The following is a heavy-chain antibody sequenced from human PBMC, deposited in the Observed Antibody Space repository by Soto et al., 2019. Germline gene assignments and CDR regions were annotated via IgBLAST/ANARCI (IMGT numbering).Heavy chain of an antibody. J-gene: IGHJ6*02. Sequence: QVQLQESGPGLVKPSQTLSLTCTVSGGSISSGGYYWSWIRQHPGKCLEWIGYIYYSGSTYYNPYLKSRVTISVDTSKNQFSLKLSSVTAADTAVYYCAREHFGVSIAALPVPSGMDVWGQGTTVTVSS. CDR3: AREHFGVSIAALPVPSGMDV. CDR2: IYYSGST. D-gene: IGHD6-6*01. CDR1: GGSISSGGYY. V-gene: IGHV4-31*03.